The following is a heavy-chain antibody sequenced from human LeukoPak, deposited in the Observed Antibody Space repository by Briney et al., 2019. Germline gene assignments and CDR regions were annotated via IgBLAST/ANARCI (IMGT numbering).Heavy chain of an antibody. CDR3: ARVRWEQTTGTCHFDY. CDR1: GGSFSGYY. CDR2: INHSGST. Sequence: SETLSLTCAVYGGSFSGYYWSWIRQPPGKGLEWIGEINHSGSTNYNPSLKSRVTISVDTSKNQFSLKLSSVTAADTAVYYCARVRWEQTTGTCHFDYWGQGTLVTVSP. J-gene: IGHJ4*02. V-gene: IGHV4-34*01. D-gene: IGHD1-26*01.